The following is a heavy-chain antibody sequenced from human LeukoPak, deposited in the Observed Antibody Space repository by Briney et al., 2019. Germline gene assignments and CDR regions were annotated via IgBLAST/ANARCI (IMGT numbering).Heavy chain of an antibody. Sequence: GGSLRLSCAASGFTFSSYSMNWVRQAPGKGLEWVSSISSSSYIYYADSVKGRFTISRDNAKNSLYLQMNSLRAEDTAVYYCARDGGPGYCSGGSCYNYYYYMDVWGKGTTFAVSS. D-gene: IGHD2-15*01. J-gene: IGHJ6*03. CDR3: ARDGGPGYCSGGSCYNYYYYMDV. V-gene: IGHV3-21*01. CDR1: GFTFSSYS. CDR2: ISSSSYI.